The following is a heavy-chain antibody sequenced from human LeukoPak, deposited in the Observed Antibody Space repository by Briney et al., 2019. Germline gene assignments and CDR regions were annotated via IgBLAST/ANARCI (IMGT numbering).Heavy chain of an antibody. V-gene: IGHV3-21*01. CDR2: ISSSSSYI. J-gene: IGHJ4*02. Sequence: PGGSLRLSCAASGFTFSSYSMNWVRQAPGKGLEWVSSISSSSSYIYYADSVKGRFTISRDNAKNTFYLQMNSLRAEDTAVYYCARDGVSGWEPFDYWGQGTLVTVSS. CDR1: GFTFSSYS. D-gene: IGHD1-26*01. CDR3: ARDGVSGWEPFDY.